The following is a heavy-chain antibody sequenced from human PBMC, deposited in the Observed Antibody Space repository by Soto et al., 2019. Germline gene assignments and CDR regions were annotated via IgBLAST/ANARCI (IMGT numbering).Heavy chain of an antibody. D-gene: IGHD4-17*01. CDR2: IYYSGST. J-gene: IGHJ4*02. V-gene: IGHV4-31*03. Sequence: PSETLSLTCTVSGGSISSGGYYWSWIRQHPGKGLEWIGYIYYSGSTYYNPSLKSRFTISVDTSKNQFSLKLSSVTAADTAVYYCARSDDYAFFDYWGQGTLVTVSS. CDR1: GGSISSGGYY. CDR3: ARSDDYAFFDY.